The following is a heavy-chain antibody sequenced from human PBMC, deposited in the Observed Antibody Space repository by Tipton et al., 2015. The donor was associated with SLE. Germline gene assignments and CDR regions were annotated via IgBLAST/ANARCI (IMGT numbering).Heavy chain of an antibody. CDR1: GGSIRSGSYY. Sequence: TLSLTCTVSGGSIRSGSYYWTWIRQPAGTGLEWIGRIFTIGTTSYNPSLKSRVTISVDMSKNQLSLKLTSVTAADTAVYYCATSPLTLWGQGTLVVVSS. D-gene: IGHD2-2*01. J-gene: IGHJ4*02. CDR3: ATSPLTL. CDR2: IFTIGTT. V-gene: IGHV4-61*02.